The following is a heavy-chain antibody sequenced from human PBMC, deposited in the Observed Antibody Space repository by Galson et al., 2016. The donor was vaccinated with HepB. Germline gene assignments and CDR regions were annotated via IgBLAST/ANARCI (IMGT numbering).Heavy chain of an antibody. J-gene: IGHJ4*02. CDR3: ARDQGYYGSSGYRNNYFYY. D-gene: IGHD3-22*01. CDR2: VYHSGST. CDR1: GGSINSNNW. Sequence: SETLSLTCGVSGGSINSNNWWIWVRQPPGKGLEWIGEVYHSGSTTYNPSLQSRVTISVDNSKDQFSLTLTSVTAADTAVYYCARDQGYYGSSGYRNNYFYYWGQGTLVTVSS. V-gene: IGHV4-4*02.